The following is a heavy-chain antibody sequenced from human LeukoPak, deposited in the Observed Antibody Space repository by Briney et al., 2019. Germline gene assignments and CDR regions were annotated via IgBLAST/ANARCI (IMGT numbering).Heavy chain of an antibody. CDR2: IYYSGST. D-gene: IGHD6-19*01. J-gene: IGHJ5*02. CDR1: GGSISSYY. Sequence: PSQTLSLTCTVSGGSISSYYRSWIRQPPGKGLEWIGYIYYSGSTNYNPSLKSRVTISVDTSKNQFSLKLSSVTAADTAVYYCARAYSSGWSDGFDPWGQGTLVTVSS. CDR3: ARAYSSGWSDGFDP. V-gene: IGHV4-59*01.